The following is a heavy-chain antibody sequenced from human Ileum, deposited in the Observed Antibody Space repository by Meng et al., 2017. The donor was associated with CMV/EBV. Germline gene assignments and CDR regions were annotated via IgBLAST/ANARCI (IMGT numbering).Heavy chain of an antibody. Sequence: GSLRLSCTVSGGSISSSDYYWGWIRQPPGKGLEWMGSVYYSGTTFHNPSLKNRVTISVDTSKNQFSLKLSSVTAADTAVYYCARPKYSGYGDAFDVWGQGTMVTVSS. D-gene: IGHD5-12*01. CDR3: ARPKYSGYGDAFDV. V-gene: IGHV4-39*01. CDR2: VYYSGTT. J-gene: IGHJ3*01. CDR1: GGSISSSDYY.